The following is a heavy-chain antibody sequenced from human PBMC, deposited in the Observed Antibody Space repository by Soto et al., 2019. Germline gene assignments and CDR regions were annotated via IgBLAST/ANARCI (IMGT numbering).Heavy chain of an antibody. CDR1: GFTFSNYA. CDR3: AKDLQSWPLHFDY. CDR2: ISGNGAGT. V-gene: IGHV3-23*01. J-gene: IGHJ4*02. Sequence: AGGSLRLSCAAYGFTFSNYAMSWVRQAPGKGLEWVSAISGNGAGTYYADSVKGRFTISRDNSKNTLYLQMNSLRAEDTAVYYCAKDLQSWPLHFDYWGQGTLVTVS.